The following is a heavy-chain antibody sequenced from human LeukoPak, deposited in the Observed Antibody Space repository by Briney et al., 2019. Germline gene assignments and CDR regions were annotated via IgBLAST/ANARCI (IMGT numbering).Heavy chain of an antibody. V-gene: IGHV3-66*01. J-gene: IGHJ4*02. Sequence: GGSLRLSCAASGFMFSNYVMSWVRQAPGKGLEWVSVIYSGGSTYYADSVKGRFTISRDIPKNTVYLQMNSLRAEDTAVYFCARSFDYWGQGTLVTVSS. CDR2: IYSGGST. CDR1: GFMFSNYV. CDR3: ARSFDY.